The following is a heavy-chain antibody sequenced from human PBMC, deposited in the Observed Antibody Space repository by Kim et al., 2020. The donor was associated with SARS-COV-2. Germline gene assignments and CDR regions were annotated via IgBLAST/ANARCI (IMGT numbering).Heavy chain of an antibody. CDR1: GGTFSTYG. J-gene: IGHJ5*02. Sequence: SVKVSCKFSGGTFSTYGINWVRQAPGQGPEWMGGIIPIFGTANYAQKFQGRVTITADESTNTAYMELSSLRSEDMAVYYCATAGWDTGIHGSGTGWFDPLGQGTPGTRSS. CDR2: IIPIFGTA. V-gene: IGHV1-69*13. D-gene: IGHD3-10*01. CDR3: ATAGWDTGIHGSGTGWFDP.